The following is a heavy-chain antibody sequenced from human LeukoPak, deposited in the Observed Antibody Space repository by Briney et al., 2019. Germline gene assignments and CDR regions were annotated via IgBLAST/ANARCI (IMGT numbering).Heavy chain of an antibody. CDR3: AREDTNFYY. J-gene: IGHJ4*02. CDR2: INPNSGGT. Sequence: ASVKVSRMASGYTFTGYFMHWVRQAPGQGLEWMGWINPNSGGTNYAQKFQGRVTMTRDTSISTAYMELNRLRSDDTAVYYCAREDTNFYYWGQGTLVTVSS. CDR1: GYTFTGYF. V-gene: IGHV1-2*02.